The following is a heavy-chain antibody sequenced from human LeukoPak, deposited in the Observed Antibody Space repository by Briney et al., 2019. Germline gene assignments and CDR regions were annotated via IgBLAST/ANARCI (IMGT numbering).Heavy chain of an antibody. CDR1: GGSISSGGYY. D-gene: IGHD2-2*01. J-gene: IGHJ4*02. CDR2: IYYSGST. V-gene: IGHV4-31*03. CDR3: ARAIGGDIVVVPAALDY. Sequence: SETLSLTCTVSGGSISSGGYYWSWIRQHPGKGLEWIGYIYYSGSTYFNPSLKSRVTISVDTSKNQFSLKLSSVTAADTAVYYCARAIGGDIVVVPAALDYWGQGTLVTVSS.